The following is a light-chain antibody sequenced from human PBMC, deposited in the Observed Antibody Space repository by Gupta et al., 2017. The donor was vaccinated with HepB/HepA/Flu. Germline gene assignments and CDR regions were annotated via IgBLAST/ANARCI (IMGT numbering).Light chain of an antibody. CDR2: AAS. V-gene: IGKV1-39*01. Sequence: SLSASVGDRVTITCRASQSISSYLNWYQQKPGKAPKLLIYAASSLQSGVPSRFSGSVSGTDFTLTISSLQPEDFATYYCQQSYSTPPTFGQGTKVEIK. CDR1: QSISSY. CDR3: QQSYSTPPT. J-gene: IGKJ1*01.